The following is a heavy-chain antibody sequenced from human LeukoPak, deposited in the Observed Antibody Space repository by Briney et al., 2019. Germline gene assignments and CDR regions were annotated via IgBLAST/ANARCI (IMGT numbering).Heavy chain of an antibody. V-gene: IGHV4-39*07. Sequence: SETLSLTCTVSGGSISTTNYYWGWIRQSPGKGLEWFGCVYYSGSTYYNPSLKSRVTISVDTSQNQFSLQLTSVTAADTAVYYCARDRGTWNDDGFDYWGQGTLVTVSS. CDR2: VYYSGST. CDR1: GGSISTTNYY. J-gene: IGHJ4*02. D-gene: IGHD1-1*01. CDR3: ARDRGTWNDDGFDY.